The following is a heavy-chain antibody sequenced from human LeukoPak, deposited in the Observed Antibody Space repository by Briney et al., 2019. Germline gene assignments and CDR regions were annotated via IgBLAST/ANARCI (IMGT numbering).Heavy chain of an antibody. V-gene: IGHV3-11*04. CDR1: GFTFSDYF. J-gene: IGHJ4*02. CDR2: INSAGDNI. Sequence: GGSLRLSCVASGFTFSDYFMSWIRQAPGKGLEWLSFINSAGDNIYYADSVKGRFTISRDNAKKTLYLEMNSPRMEDTAIYYCATSRVFDHWGQGTLVTVSS. CDR3: ATSRVFDH.